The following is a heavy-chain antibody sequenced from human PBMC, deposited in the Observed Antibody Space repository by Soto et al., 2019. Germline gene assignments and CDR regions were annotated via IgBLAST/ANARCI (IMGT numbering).Heavy chain of an antibody. CDR2: ISSSGYT. CDR3: ANDLIDYSNSYFDY. V-gene: IGHV3-23*01. CDR1: GFSFSNYA. J-gene: IGHJ4*02. Sequence: GGSLRLSCATSGFSFSNYAMRWVRQAPGKGLEWVAGISSSGYTYYVDSLKGRFTISRDNSKNSLYLQMNSLRAEDTAVYYCANDLIDYSNSYFDYWGQGTLVTVSS. D-gene: IGHD4-4*01.